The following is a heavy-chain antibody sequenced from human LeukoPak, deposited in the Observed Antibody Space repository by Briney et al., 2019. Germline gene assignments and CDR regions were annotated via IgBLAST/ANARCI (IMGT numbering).Heavy chain of an antibody. J-gene: IGHJ6*02. D-gene: IGHD1-26*01. CDR1: GFIFSNYS. CDR3: VRIRDSGAYYFYYGMDV. CDR2: ISRTSSTI. V-gene: IGHV3-48*02. Sequence: AGGSLRLSCVVSGFIFSNYSMNWVRQAPGKGLEWLSYISRTSSTILYADSVKGRFTISRDQAKNSVFLQMNSLRDEDTAVHYCVRIRDSGAYYFYYGMDVWGQGTTVTVSS.